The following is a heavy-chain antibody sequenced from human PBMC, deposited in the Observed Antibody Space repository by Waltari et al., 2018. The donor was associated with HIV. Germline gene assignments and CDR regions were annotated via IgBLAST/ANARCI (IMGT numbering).Heavy chain of an antibody. V-gene: IGHV1-8*01. CDR3: ARVRRPSGSYYLSY. J-gene: IGHJ4*02. D-gene: IGHD1-26*01. CDR2: MNPNTGHT. Sequence: QVQLVQSGAVVKKPGASVKVSCKASGYTSTRYNIYWVRQAPGQGLEWMGWMNPNTGHTAYAQKFQGRVTMTRNTSMSTAYMELSSLRSEDTAVYYCARVRRPSGSYYLSYWGQGTLVTVSS. CDR1: GYTSTRYN.